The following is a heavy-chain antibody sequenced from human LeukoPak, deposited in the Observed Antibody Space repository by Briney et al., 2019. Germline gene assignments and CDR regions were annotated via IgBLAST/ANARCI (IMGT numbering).Heavy chain of an antibody. CDR3: TRGGEEPFDY. V-gene: IGHV3-74*01. Sequence: GGSLRLSCAGSGFTFTRFWMHWVRHAPGKGLVWVSRINVEGTTTTYADSVEGRFIISRDENTLYLQMNHLRVDDTAVYYCTRGGEEPFDYWGQGTLVTVSS. CDR2: INVEGTTT. CDR1: GFTFTRFW. D-gene: IGHD3-10*01. J-gene: IGHJ4*02.